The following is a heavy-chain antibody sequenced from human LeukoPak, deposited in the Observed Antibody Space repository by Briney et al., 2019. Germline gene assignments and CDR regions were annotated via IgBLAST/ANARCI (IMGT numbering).Heavy chain of an antibody. Sequence: ASVKVSCKASGYTFTSYDINWVRQATGQGLEWMGWMNPNSGNTGYARKFQGRVTMTRNTSISTAYMELSSLRSEDTAVYYCARDYDSSGYHVYWGQGTLVTVSS. J-gene: IGHJ4*02. D-gene: IGHD3-22*01. CDR3: ARDYDSSGYHVY. CDR2: MNPNSGNT. CDR1: GYTFTSYD. V-gene: IGHV1-8*01.